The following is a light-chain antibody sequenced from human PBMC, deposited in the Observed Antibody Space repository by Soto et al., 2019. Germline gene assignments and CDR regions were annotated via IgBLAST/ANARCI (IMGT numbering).Light chain of an antibody. CDR3: QQYNVYWT. CDR1: QSIDIW. V-gene: IGKV1-5*03. CDR2: KAS. J-gene: IGKJ1*01. Sequence: DIQMAQSPSTLSASVGDRVTITCRASQSIDIWLAWYQQKAGKAPKLLIYKASTLESGVPSRFSGSGSGTEFTLTISSLQPDDGATYYCQQYNVYWTFGQGTKVEVK.